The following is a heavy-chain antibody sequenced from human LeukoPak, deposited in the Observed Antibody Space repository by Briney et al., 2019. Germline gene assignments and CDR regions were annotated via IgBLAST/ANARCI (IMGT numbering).Heavy chain of an antibody. CDR1: QFTFSSYW. CDR3: ARGYTSPWDRAFDI. CDR2: IKQDGREK. J-gene: IGHJ3*02. Sequence: GGSLRLSCAASQFTFSSYWMNWVRQAPGKGLEWVANIKQDGREKYYVDSVKGRFTISRDNAKNSLYLQMNSLRAEDTAVYYCARGYTSPWDRAFDIWGQGTMVTVSS. D-gene: IGHD1-14*01. V-gene: IGHV3-7*03.